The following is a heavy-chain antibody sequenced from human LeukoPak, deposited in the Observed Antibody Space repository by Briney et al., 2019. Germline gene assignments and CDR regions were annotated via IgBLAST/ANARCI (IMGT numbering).Heavy chain of an antibody. CDR3: ARDLEDDDYGGNPKAY. CDR2: INPNSGGT. J-gene: IGHJ4*02. CDR1: GYPFTGYY. Sequence: ASVKVSCKASGYPFTGYYIHWVRQAPGQGLEWMGWINPNSGGTNFAQKFQGRVTMTRDTSISTAYMELNRLTSDDTAVYYCARDLEDDDYGGNPKAYWGQGTLVTVSS. V-gene: IGHV1-2*02. D-gene: IGHD4-23*01.